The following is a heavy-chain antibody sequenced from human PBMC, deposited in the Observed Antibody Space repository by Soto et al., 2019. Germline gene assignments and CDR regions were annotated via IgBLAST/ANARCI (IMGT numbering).Heavy chain of an antibody. V-gene: IGHV3-23*01. CDR3: AKIDKQWLANPKSFDI. Sequence: EVQLLESGGGLVQPGGSLRLSCAASGFTFSSYAMSWVRQAPGKGLEWVSAISGSGGSTYYADSVKGRFTISRDNSKNTLYLQINSLRAEDTAVYYCAKIDKQWLANPKSFDIWGQGTMVTVSS. J-gene: IGHJ3*02. CDR2: ISGSGGST. CDR1: GFTFSSYA. D-gene: IGHD6-19*01.